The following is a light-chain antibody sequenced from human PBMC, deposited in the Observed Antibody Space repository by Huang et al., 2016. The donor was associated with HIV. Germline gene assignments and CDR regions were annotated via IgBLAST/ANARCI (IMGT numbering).Light chain of an antibody. CDR3: QQYNKWRPEYT. J-gene: IGKJ2*01. V-gene: IGKV3-15*01. Sequence: MMSQSPATLAASPGERGTLSCGASHSVNTNLAWYQQKPSQPPRLLMYAACTRATGVRARFAGSGSGTEFTLTSDSLHSDDFAVYYCQQYNKWRPEYTFGQGTRLEI. CDR2: AAC. CDR1: HSVNTN.